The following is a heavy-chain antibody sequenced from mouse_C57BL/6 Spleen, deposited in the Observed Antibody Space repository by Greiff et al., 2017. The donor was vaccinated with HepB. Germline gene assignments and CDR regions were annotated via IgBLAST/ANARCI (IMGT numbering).Heavy chain of an antibody. D-gene: IGHD1-1*01. J-gene: IGHJ3*01. CDR3: ARDTTGGVFAY. V-gene: IGHV1-82*01. CDR1: GYAFSSSW. Sequence: VQGVESGPELVKPGASVKISCKASGYAFSSSWMNWVKQSPGKGLEWIGRIDPGDGDTNSNGKFKGKATLTADKSSSTGYMQLSSLTSEDSAVYFCARDTTGGVFAYWGHGTLVTVSA. CDR2: IDPGDGDT.